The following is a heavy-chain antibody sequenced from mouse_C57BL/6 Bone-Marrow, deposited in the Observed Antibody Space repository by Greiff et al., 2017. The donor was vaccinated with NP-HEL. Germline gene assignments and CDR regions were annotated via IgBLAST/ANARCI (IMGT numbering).Heavy chain of an antibody. CDR2: FYPGSGSI. J-gene: IGHJ2*01. CDR1: GYTFTEYT. Sequence: QVQLQQSGAELVKPGASVKLSCKASGYTFTEYTIHWVKQRSGQGLEWIGWFYPGSGSITYNEKFKDKGPLTADKSSSTVYMELSRLTAEDSAVYFCARNEDNGYSRDWGQGTTLTGSS. D-gene: IGHD2-2*01. CDR3: ARNEDNGYSRD. V-gene: IGHV1-62-2*01.